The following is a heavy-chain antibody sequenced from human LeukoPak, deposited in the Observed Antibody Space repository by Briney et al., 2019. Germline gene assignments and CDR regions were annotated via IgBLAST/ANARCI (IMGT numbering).Heavy chain of an antibody. V-gene: IGHV4-39*07. Sequence: SETLSLTCTVSGGSISSSSYYWGWIRQPPGKGLGWIGSIYYSGSTYYNPSLKSRATISVDTSKNQFSLKLSSVPAADTAVYYCARVVGGGGFDYWGQGTLVTVYS. CDR2: IYYSGST. CDR1: GGSISSSSYY. D-gene: IGHD3-16*01. J-gene: IGHJ4*02. CDR3: ARVVGGGGFDY.